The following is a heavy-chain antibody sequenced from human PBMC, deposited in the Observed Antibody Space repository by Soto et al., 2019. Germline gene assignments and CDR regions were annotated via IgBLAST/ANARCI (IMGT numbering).Heavy chain of an antibody. J-gene: IGHJ6*02. CDR2: IWYDGTNK. V-gene: IGHV3-33*01. Sequence: QVQLVESGGGVVQPGRSLRLSCAASGFTFSNYGMHWVRQAPGKGLEWVAAIWYDGTNKYYADSVKGRFIISRDNSKNTLYLQMISLRAEDTAVYYCAGAGGQPSVWGQGTTVTVSS. CDR3: AGAGGQPSV. CDR1: GFTFSNYG. D-gene: IGHD2-8*02.